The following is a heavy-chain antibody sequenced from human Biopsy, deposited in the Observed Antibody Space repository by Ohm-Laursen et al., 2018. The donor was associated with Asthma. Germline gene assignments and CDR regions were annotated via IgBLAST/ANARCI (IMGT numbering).Heavy chain of an antibody. CDR3: ARVASYGDLYFGIDV. D-gene: IGHD4-17*01. CDR1: GAYIGSRDHH. J-gene: IGHJ6*02. CDR2: VFWSGTT. Sequence: SQTLSLTCTVGGAYIGSRDHHWSWIRQSPGTGLGWIGFVFWSGTTHYNRSLERRLSISIDTTRNEFSTTLRSVTAADTAVYFCARVASYGDLYFGIDVWGPGTTVSVS. V-gene: IGHV4-30-4*01.